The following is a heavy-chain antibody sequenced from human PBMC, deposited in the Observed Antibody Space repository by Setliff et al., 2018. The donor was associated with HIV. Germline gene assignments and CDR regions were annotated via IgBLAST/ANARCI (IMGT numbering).Heavy chain of an antibody. CDR1: GFTFGDYG. CDR3: AKDYTATFWEYNWFDL. J-gene: IGHJ5*02. D-gene: IGHD3-3*01. V-gene: IGHV3-23*01. Sequence: PGGSLRLSCTASGFTFGDYGMSWVRQAPGKGLEWVSVISGSGDSTYYAASVKGRFIISRDNSKDILSLQMNSVRAEDTGLYFCAKDYTATFWEYNWFDLWGQGSLVTVSS. CDR2: ISGSGDST.